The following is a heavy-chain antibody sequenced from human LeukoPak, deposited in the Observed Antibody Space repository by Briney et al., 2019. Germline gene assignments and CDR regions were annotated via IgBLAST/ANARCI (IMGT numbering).Heavy chain of an antibody. CDR3: ARGLYYLDV. J-gene: IGHJ6*03. Sequence: GGSLRLSCAASGFTFSSHTMAWVRQAPGKGLEWLSYISGTTSVIYYADSVKGRFIISRDDADNSLYLQMNSLKAEDTAVYYCARGLYYLDVRGKGTTVTVSS. V-gene: IGHV3-48*01. CDR2: ISGTTSVI. CDR1: GFTFSSHT.